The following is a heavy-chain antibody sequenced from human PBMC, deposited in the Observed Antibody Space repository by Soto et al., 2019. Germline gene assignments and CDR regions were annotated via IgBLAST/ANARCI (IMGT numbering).Heavy chain of an antibody. D-gene: IGHD1-26*01. V-gene: IGHV3-21*01. Sequence: SLRLSSASSGFILGSYSLNWVRQAPGKGLEWVSSISSSSSYIYYADSVKGRFTISRDNAKNSLYLQMNSLRAEDTAVYYCARLLSGSYLLAFDYWGQGTLVTVSS. CDR3: ARLLSGSYLLAFDY. CDR2: ISSSSSYI. J-gene: IGHJ4*02. CDR1: GFILGSYS.